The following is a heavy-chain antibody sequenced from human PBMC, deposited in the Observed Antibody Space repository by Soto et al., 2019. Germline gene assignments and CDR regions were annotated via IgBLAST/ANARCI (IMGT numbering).Heavy chain of an antibody. Sequence: IRLPWAPSGCTFSRYALHWIRQAPRKRLEWVEIISVDGSNEYYADSVKGRFTISRDNSKNTLYLQVRSLRAEDTAVYYCAKTYYYDRSGYYQNWFDPWEQRT. CDR2: ISVDGSNE. D-gene: IGHD3-22*01. CDR3: AKTYYYDRSGYYQNWFDP. V-gene: IGHV3-30-3*02. J-gene: IGHJ5*02. CDR1: GCTFSRYA.